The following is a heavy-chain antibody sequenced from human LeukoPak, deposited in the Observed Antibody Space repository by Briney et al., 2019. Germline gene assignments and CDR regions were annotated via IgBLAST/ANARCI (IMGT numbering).Heavy chain of an antibody. D-gene: IGHD2-15*01. Sequence: SETLSLTCAVYGGSFSGYYWSWVRQPPGKGLEWIGEINHSGSTNDNPSLKSRVTISVDTSKNQFSLKMRSVTAADTAVYYCARAEDCSGGSCFFFAFWGQGNLVTVSS. V-gene: IGHV4-34*01. CDR2: INHSGST. J-gene: IGHJ4*02. CDR3: ARAEDCSGGSCFFFAF. CDR1: GGSFSGYY.